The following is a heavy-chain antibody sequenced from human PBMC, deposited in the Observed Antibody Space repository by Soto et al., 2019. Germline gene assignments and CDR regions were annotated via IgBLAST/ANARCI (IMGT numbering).Heavy chain of an antibody. CDR1: GGSISSSSYY. V-gene: IGHV4-39*01. D-gene: IGHD5-18*01. CDR2: IYYSGST. J-gene: IGHJ6*02. Sequence: KSSETLSLTCTVSGGSISSSSYYWGWIRQPPGKGLEWIGSIYYSGSTYYNPSLKSRVTISVDTSKNQFSLKLSSVTAADTAVYYCAPAGSVDTAMVRYYYYGMDVWGQGTTVTVSS. CDR3: APAGSVDTAMVRYYYYGMDV.